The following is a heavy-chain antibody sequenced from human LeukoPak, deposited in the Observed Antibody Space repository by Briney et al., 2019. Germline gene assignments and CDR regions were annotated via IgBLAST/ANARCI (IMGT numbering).Heavy chain of an antibody. CDR1: GYTFTGYY. J-gene: IGHJ4*02. CDR2: INPNSGGT. D-gene: IGHD5-12*01. CDR3: ARGYSGYDPPFDY. V-gene: IGHV1-2*04. Sequence: ASVKVSCKASGYTFTGYYMHWVRQARGQGLEWMGWINPNSGGTNYAQKFQGWVTMTRDTSISTAYMELSRLRSDDTAVYYCARGYSGYDPPFDYWGQGTLVTVSS.